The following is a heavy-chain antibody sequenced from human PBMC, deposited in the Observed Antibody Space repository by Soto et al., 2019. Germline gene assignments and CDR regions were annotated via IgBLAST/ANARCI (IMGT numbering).Heavy chain of an antibody. CDR2: VYNTGGT. CDR1: SGPSSSHN. Sequence: QVQLQQSGPGLVKPSETLSLTCTVSSGPSSSHNWGWIRQSPGRGLEWIGYVYNTGGTSYNPSRKRVVTLSAATSANHLSLTLSSVTAADTAIYYCVRQGLGNLHGLVDVWGQGTTVSVSS. D-gene: IGHD1-1*01. V-gene: IGHV4-59*08. CDR3: VRQGLGNLHGLVDV. J-gene: IGHJ6*02.